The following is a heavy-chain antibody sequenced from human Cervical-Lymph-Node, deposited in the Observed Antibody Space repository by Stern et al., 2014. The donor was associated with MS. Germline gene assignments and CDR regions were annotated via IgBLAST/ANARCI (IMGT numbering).Heavy chain of an antibody. CDR2: ISSSCNNI. J-gene: IGHJ6*02. CDR1: GFTFSSYS. Sequence: VQLVESGGGLVQPGGSLRLSCAASGFTFSSYSMNWVRQAPGKGLEWISYISSSCNNIYYADSVKGRFTISRDNAKNSLYLQMNSLRDEDTAVYYCARANYDFWSGNSSFQRYYYGMDVWGQGTTVTVSS. V-gene: IGHV3-48*02. D-gene: IGHD3-3*01. CDR3: ARANYDFWSGNSSFQRYYYGMDV.